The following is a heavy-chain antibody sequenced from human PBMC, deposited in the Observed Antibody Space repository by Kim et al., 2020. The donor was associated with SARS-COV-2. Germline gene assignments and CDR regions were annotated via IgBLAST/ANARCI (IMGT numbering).Heavy chain of an antibody. CDR2: ISYDGSNK. CDR3: AKESGSGCYYAWTYYYNGMDV. V-gene: IGHV3-30*18. D-gene: IGHD3-10*01. J-gene: IGHJ6*02. CDR1: GFTFSSYG. Sequence: GGSLRLSCAASGFTFSSYGMHWVRQAPGKGLEWVAVISYDGSNKYYADSVKGRFTISRDNSKNTLYLQMNSLRAEDTAVYYCAKESGSGCYYAWTYYYNGMDVWGQGTTVTVSS.